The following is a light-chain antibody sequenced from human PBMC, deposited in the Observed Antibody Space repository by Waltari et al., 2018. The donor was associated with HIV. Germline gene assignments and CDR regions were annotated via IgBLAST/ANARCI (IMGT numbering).Light chain of an antibody. J-gene: IGLJ3*02. CDR3: QSYDSSLSGWV. CDR2: ANS. Sequence: HSVLTHTPSASGAPGQRGTSSCSWSRCNNRSGYNLHWYQQLPGTAPKLLIYANSNRPSGVPDRFSGSKSGTSASLAITGLQAEDEADYYCQSYDSSLSGWVFGGGTKLTVL. CDR1: RCNNRSGYN. V-gene: IGLV1-40*01.